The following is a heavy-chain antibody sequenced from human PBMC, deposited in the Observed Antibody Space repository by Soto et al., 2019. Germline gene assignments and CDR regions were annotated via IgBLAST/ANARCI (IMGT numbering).Heavy chain of an antibody. J-gene: IGHJ4*02. CDR3: AKLVRDDVRRSDLDH. CDR1: GDSITASYSN. CDR2: FYYSGTT. Sequence: SETLSLTCTVSGDSITASYSNWAWIRQPPGKGLEWIGTFYYSGTTSQNPPLRSPITISGDTSRNQFSLNLRSVAAADSGVYYCAKLVRDDVRRSDLDHWGQGTLVTVSS. V-gene: IGHV4-39*01. D-gene: IGHD3-10*02.